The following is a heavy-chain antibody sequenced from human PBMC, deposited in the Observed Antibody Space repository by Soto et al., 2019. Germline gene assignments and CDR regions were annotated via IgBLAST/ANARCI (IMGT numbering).Heavy chain of an antibody. Sequence: GGSLRLSCAASGFTFSSYAMSWFRQAPGKGLEWVSAISGSGGSTYYADSVKGRFTISRDNSKNTLYLQMNSLRAADTAVYYCARSNGGYGGNSSYGMDVWGQGPTVTVAS. J-gene: IGHJ6*02. CDR1: GFTFSSYA. D-gene: IGHD4-17*01. V-gene: IGHV3-23*01. CDR3: ARSNGGYGGNSSYGMDV. CDR2: ISGSGGST.